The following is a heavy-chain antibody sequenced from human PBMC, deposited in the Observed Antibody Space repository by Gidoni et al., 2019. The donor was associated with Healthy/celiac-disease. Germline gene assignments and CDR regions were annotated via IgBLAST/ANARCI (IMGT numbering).Heavy chain of an antibody. CDR1: GFTFSSYE. V-gene: IGHV3-48*03. CDR2: ISSSGSTI. J-gene: IGHJ3*02. CDR3: ARSGDVCPGAFDI. D-gene: IGHD3-10*01. Sequence: EVQLVESGGGLVQPGGSLRLSCAASGFTFSSYEMNWVRQAPGKGLEWVSYISSSGSTIYYADSVKGRFTISRDNAKNSLYLQMNSLRAEDTAVYYCARSGDVCPGAFDIWGQGTMVTVSS.